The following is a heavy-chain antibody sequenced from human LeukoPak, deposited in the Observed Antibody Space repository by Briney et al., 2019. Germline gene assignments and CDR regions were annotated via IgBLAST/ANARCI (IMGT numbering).Heavy chain of an antibody. Sequence: SETLSLTCAVSGGSISSGGYSWSWIRQPPGKGLEWIGYINYSGSTNYNPSLKSRVTISVDTSQNQFSLKLSSVTAADTAVYYCARVMRRIAVAASSFDIWGQGTMVTVSS. CDR2: INYSGST. D-gene: IGHD6-19*01. V-gene: IGHV4-61*08. CDR3: ARVMRRIAVAASSFDI. J-gene: IGHJ3*02. CDR1: GGSISSGGYS.